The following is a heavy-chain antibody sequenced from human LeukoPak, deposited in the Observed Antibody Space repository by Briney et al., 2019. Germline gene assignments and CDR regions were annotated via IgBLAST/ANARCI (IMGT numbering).Heavy chain of an antibody. Sequence: GGSLRLSCAASGFTFSDYAMHWVRQPPGKGLEWVAVISYDGNNKYYADSVKGRFTISRDNSKNTLYLHMNSLRAEDTAVYYCARDSQLVSYVSYVSTGSSGGALDYWGQGTLVTVSS. CDR3: ARDSQLVSYVSYVSTGSSGGALDY. J-gene: IGHJ4*02. CDR2: ISYDGNNK. D-gene: IGHD1-7*01. CDR1: GFTFSDYA. V-gene: IGHV3-30*04.